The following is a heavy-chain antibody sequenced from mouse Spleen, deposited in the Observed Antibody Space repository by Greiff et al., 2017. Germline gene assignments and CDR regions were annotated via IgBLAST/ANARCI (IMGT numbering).Heavy chain of an antibody. Sequence: VKVVESGAELVKPGASVKLSCKASGYTFTSYWMHWVKQRPGRGLEWIGRIDPNSGGTKYNEKFKSKATLTVDKPSSTAYMQLSSLTSEDSAVYYCAREDYYDDYAMDYWGQGTSVTVSS. CDR3: AREDYYDDYAMDY. V-gene: IGHV1-72*01. CDR1: GYTFTSYW. D-gene: IGHD1-1*01. J-gene: IGHJ4*01. CDR2: IDPNSGGT.